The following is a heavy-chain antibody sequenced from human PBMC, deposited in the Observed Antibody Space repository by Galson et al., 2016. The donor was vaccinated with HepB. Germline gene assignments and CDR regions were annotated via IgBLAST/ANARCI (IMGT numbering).Heavy chain of an antibody. CDR3: VKDRGWGYTSNAFDI. CDR2: ISDNGGST. D-gene: IGHD1-1*01. V-gene: IGHV3-64D*06. CDR1: GFTFSSCA. J-gene: IGHJ3*02. Sequence: SLRLSCAASGFTFSSCAMHWVCQAPGKGLESVSAISDNGGSTYYADSVKGRFTISRDNSKNTLYLRMSSLRAEDTAVYYCVKDRGWGYTSNAFDIWGQGTMVTVSS.